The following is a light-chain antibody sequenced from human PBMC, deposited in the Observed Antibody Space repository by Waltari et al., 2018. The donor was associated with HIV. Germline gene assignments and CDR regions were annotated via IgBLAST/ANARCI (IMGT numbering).Light chain of an antibody. J-gene: IGLJ1*01. CDR2: DVN. CDR3: CSHAGNFIFV. CDR1: STYVDTF. V-gene: IGLV2-11*01. Sequence: QSALTQPHSVSGSPGQSLTISCTGTSTYVDTFVSWYQQHPGKAPKGIIFDVNKRPSGVPDRFSGSKSGNTASLTISGLQAEDEADYYCCSHAGNFIFVFGTGTKVTVL.